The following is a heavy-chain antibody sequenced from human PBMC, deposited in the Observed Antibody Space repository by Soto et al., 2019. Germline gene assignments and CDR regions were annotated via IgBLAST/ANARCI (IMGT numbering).Heavy chain of an antibody. CDR3: AKLGFGVVVAATPDY. V-gene: IGHV3-23*01. Sequence: EVQLLEAGGGLVQPGGSLRLSCAASGFTFSSYAMSWVRQAPGKGLEWVSAISGCGGSTYYADSVKGRFTISRDNSKNTLYLQMNSLRAEDTAVYYCAKLGFGVVVAATPDYWGQGTLVTVSS. J-gene: IGHJ4*02. CDR2: ISGCGGST. CDR1: GFTFSSYA. D-gene: IGHD2-15*01.